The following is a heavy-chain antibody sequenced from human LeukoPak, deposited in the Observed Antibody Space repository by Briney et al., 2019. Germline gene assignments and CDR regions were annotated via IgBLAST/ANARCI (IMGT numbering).Heavy chain of an antibody. CDR3: ARRTVTTLRSSDY. CDR2: INHSGST. D-gene: IGHD4-17*01. Sequence: SETLSLTCAVYGGSFSGYYWSWIRQPPGKGLEWIGEINHSGSTNYNPSLKSRVTISVDTSKNQFSLKLSSVTAADTAVYYCARRTVTTLRSSDYWGQGTLVTVSS. J-gene: IGHJ4*02. CDR1: GGSFSGYY. V-gene: IGHV4-34*01.